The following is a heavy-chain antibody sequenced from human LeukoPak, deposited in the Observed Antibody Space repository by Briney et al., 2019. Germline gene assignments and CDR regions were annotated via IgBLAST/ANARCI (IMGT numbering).Heavy chain of an antibody. D-gene: IGHD6-13*01. V-gene: IGHV3-23*01. CDR1: GFTFSSYG. CDR2: ISGSGGST. CDR3: ARKGGYSSSWTPPLDYMDV. J-gene: IGHJ6*03. Sequence: PGGTLRLSCAASGFTFSSYGMSWVRQAPGKGLEWVSAISGSGGSTYYADSVKGRFTISRDNAKNTLYLQMNSLRAEDTAVYYCARKGGYSSSWTPPLDYMDVWGKGTTVTISS.